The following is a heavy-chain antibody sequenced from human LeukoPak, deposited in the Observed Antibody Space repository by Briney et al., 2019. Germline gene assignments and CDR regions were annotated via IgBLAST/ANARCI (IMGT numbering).Heavy chain of an antibody. D-gene: IGHD3-22*01. CDR2: INPRGGST. CDR3: ARSIYPTYYYDSSGYLLATRDAFDI. CDR1: GNTFTSYY. V-gene: IGHV1-46*01. J-gene: IGHJ3*02. Sequence: ASVKVSCKTAGNTFTSYYMHWVRQAPGQGLEWMGIINPRGGSTSYAEKFQGRVTMTRDMSTSTVYMELSSLRSEDTAVYYCARSIYPTYYYDSSGYLLATRDAFDIWGQGTMVTVSS.